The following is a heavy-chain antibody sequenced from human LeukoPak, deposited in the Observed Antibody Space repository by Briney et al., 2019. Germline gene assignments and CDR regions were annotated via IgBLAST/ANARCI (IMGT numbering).Heavy chain of an antibody. D-gene: IGHD2-15*01. CDR3: AKDGGLNTNFDY. Sequence: GGSLRLSCAASGFTVSNFAMSWVRQAPGKGLEWVSTISGSGSSTYYADSVKGRFTISRDNSRNTLYLQMDSLSAEDSAVYYCAKDGGLNTNFDYWGQGTLVTVSS. J-gene: IGHJ4*02. V-gene: IGHV3-23*01. CDR1: GFTVSNFA. CDR2: ISGSGSST.